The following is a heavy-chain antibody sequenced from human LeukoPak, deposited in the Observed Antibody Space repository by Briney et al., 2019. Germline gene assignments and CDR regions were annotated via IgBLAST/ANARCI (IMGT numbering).Heavy chain of an antibody. J-gene: IGHJ4*02. CDR2: ISYDGSNK. CDR3: AREPWGKYYFDY. D-gene: IGHD7-27*01. CDR1: GFTFSSYA. V-gene: IGHV3-30-3*01. Sequence: GGSLRLSCAASGFTFSSYAMRWVRQAPGKGLEWVAVISYDGSNKYYADSVKGRFTISRDNSKNTLYLQMNSLRAEDTAVYYCAREPWGKYYFDYWGQGTLVTVSS.